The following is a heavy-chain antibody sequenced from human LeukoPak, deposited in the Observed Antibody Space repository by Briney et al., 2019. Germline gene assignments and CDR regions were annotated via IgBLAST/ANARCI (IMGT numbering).Heavy chain of an antibody. V-gene: IGHV3-30*04. CDR3: ARYRFDP. CDR1: GFTFSSYA. CDR2: ISYDGSNK. Sequence: GRSLRLSCAASGFTFSSYAMHWVRQAPGKGLEWVAVISYDGSNKYYADSVKGRFTISRDNSKNTLYLQMNSLRAEDTAVYYCARYRFDPWGQGTLVTVSS. J-gene: IGHJ5*02.